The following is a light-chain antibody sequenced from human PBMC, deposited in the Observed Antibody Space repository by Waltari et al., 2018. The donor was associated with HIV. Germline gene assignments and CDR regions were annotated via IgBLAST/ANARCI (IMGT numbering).Light chain of an antibody. CDR2: GAS. J-gene: IGKJ2*01. Sequence: EFVLTQSPGPLSLSPGERATLSCRASQSVSSSYLAWYQQRPGQAPRLLIYGASSRAAGIPDRFTGSGSGTDFTLTISRLEPEDFAVYYCQHFDTSLPKYTFGQGTKLEIK. V-gene: IGKV3-20*01. CDR3: QHFDTSLPKYT. CDR1: QSVSSSY.